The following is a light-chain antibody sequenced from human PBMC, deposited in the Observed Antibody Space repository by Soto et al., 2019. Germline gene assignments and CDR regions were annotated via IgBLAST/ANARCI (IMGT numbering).Light chain of an antibody. J-gene: IGKJ1*01. Sequence: EIVLTQSPGTLSLSPGERATLSCRASQSVNSNYLVWYQQNPGQAPRLLICGSSIRATGIPDRFSGSGSGTDFTLTISRLEPEDFAVYYCQQYAGSLSWRFGQGTKADIK. CDR3: QQYAGSLSWR. CDR1: QSVNSNY. V-gene: IGKV3-20*01. CDR2: GSS.